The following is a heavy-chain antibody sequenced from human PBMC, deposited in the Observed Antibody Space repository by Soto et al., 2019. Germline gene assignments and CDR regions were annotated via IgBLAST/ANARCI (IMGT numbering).Heavy chain of an antibody. CDR1: GFSFSSSA. J-gene: IGHJ4*02. Sequence: EVQLVESGGGLVEPGGSLRLSCATSGFSFSSSAMTWVRQAPGKGLEYVSSINYSGRYMFYAGSLRGRFTVSRDNAKNSLNLQMNSLRAEDTAVYYCARKSSSDSTGYDYFDYWGQGTLVTVSS. D-gene: IGHD3-22*01. V-gene: IGHV3-21*06. CDR2: INYSGRYM. CDR3: ARKSSSDSTGYDYFDY.